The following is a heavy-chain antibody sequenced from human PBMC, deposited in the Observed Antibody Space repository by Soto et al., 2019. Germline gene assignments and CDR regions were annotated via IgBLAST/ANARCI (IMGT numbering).Heavy chain of an antibody. CDR2: IYWDDDK. J-gene: IGHJ4*02. CDR3: AHSGGYCSRNSKCYDHFDH. V-gene: IGHV2-5*02. D-gene: IGHD2-2*01. Sequence: SGPTLVNPTQTLTLTFTFSAFSLSTSGVGVGWIRQPPGKALEWLALIYWDDDKRYSPSLKSRFTITKDTSKDQVVLTMTNMDPVDTATYYCAHSGGYCSRNSKCYDHFDHWGQGTLVTVSS. CDR1: AFSLSTSGVG.